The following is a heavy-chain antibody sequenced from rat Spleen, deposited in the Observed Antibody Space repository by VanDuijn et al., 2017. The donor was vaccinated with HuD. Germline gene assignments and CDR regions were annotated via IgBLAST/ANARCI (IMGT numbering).Heavy chain of an antibody. CDR1: GFTFSSFP. Sequence: EVQLVESGGGLVQPGRSMKLSCAASGFTFSSFPMAWVRQAPTKGLEWVATISTSGGSTYYRDSVKGRFTISRDNAKSTLYLQMNSLRSEDTAIYYCARHSHNNYLDYWGQGVMVTVSS. J-gene: IGHJ2*01. CDR2: ISTSGGST. CDR3: ARHSHNNYLDY. D-gene: IGHD1-10*01. V-gene: IGHV5-46*01.